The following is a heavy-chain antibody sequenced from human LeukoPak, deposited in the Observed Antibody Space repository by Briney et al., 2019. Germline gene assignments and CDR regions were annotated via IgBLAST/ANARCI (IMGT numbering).Heavy chain of an antibody. CDR2: INHSGST. Sequence: PSETLSLTCTVSGGSITSGYYYWSWIRQPPGKGLEWIGEINHSGSTNYNPSLKSRVTISVDTSKNQFSLKVSSVTAADTAAYYCARRGAITIFGVVDRNYMDVWGKGTTVTVSS. V-gene: IGHV4-39*07. CDR1: GGSITSGYYY. CDR3: ARRGAITIFGVVDRNYMDV. D-gene: IGHD3-3*01. J-gene: IGHJ6*03.